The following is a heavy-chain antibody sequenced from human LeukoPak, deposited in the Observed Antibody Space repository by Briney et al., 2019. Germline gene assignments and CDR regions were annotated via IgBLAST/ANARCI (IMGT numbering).Heavy chain of an antibody. D-gene: IGHD5-24*01. Sequence: TLSLTCTVSGGSISSGGYYWSWIRQHPGKGLEWIGYIYYSGSTYYNPSLKSRVTISVDTSKNQFSLKLSSVTAADTAVYYCARGGDGYNDPLDYWGQGTLVTVSS. CDR2: IYYSGST. J-gene: IGHJ4*02. CDR1: GGSISSGGYY. CDR3: ARGGDGYNDPLDY. V-gene: IGHV4-31*03.